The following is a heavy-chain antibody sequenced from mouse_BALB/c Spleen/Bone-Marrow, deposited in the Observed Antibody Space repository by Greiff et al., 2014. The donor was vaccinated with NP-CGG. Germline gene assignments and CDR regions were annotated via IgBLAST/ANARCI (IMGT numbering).Heavy chain of an antibody. D-gene: IGHD1-1*01. CDR1: GFNIKDTY. CDR3: ANDCYGSHFDY. J-gene: IGHJ2*01. CDR2: IDPANGNT. Sequence: EVQLQQSGAALVKPGASVKLSCTASGFNIKDTYMHWVKQRPEQGLEWIGRIDPANGNTKYDPKFQGKATITADTSSNTAYLQLSSLTSEDTAVYYCANDCYGSHFDYWGQGTTLTVSS. V-gene: IGHV14-3*02.